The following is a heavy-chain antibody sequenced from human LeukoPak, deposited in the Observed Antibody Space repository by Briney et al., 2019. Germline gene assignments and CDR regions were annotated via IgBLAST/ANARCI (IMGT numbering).Heavy chain of an antibody. J-gene: IGHJ4*02. CDR2: INWNGGST. CDR3: AGASGSGPIDS. Sequence: GGSLRLSCAASGFTFDDYGMSWVRQAPGKGLEWVSGINWNGGSTGYADSVKGRFTISRDNSKNTLYLEMNRLRPEDTALYAKAGASGSGPIDSRSQGTPVIVSS. D-gene: IGHD3-10*01. CDR1: GFTFDDYG. V-gene: IGHV3-20*01.